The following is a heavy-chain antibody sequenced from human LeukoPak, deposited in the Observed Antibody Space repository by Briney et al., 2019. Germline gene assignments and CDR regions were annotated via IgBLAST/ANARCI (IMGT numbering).Heavy chain of an antibody. CDR3: ARERGYYDSSGYSDSLDY. Sequence: GGSLRLSCAASGFTFNNDAMSWVRQAPGKGLEWVAVISYDGSNKYYADSVKGRFTISRDNSKNTLYLQMNSLRAEDTAVYYCARERGYYDSSGYSDSLDYWGQGTLVTVSS. CDR2: ISYDGSNK. J-gene: IGHJ4*02. D-gene: IGHD3-22*01. V-gene: IGHV3-30-3*01. CDR1: GFTFNNDA.